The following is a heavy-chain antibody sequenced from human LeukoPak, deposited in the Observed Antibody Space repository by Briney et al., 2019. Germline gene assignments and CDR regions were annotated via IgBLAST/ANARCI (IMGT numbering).Heavy chain of an antibody. CDR3: ARVVPRGDSSGYNYFDY. J-gene: IGHJ4*02. Sequence: GSLRLSCAASGFTFSSYAMSWVRQAPGKGLEWVAIIKQDGGEKNCVDSVKGRFTISRDNAKNSLYLQMNSLRAEDTAVYYCARVVPRGDSSGYNYFDYWGQGTLVTVSS. D-gene: IGHD3-22*01. V-gene: IGHV3-7*03. CDR1: GFTFSSYA. CDR2: IKQDGGEK.